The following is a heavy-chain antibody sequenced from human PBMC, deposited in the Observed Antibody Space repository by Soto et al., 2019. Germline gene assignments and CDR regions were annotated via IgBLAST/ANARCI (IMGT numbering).Heavy chain of an antibody. CDR3: ARSFGGYATDH. D-gene: IGHD6-19*01. CDR1: SASISSEQR. V-gene: IGHV4-4*02. J-gene: IGHJ4*02. CDR2: IHHSGST. Sequence: QMQLQESGPGLVKPSETLSLTCAVSSASISSEQRWTWVRQPPGKGLEWIGEIHHSGSTNKNPSLQSRVTMSVDKSKNQFSLNLNSVTAADTAVYYCARSFGGYATDHWGQGTLVIVSS.